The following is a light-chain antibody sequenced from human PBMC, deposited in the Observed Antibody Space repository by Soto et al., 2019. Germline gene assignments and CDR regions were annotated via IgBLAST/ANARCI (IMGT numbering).Light chain of an antibody. CDR2: EVT. Sequence: QSALTQPPSASGSPGQSVTISCTGTSSDVGRYNFVSWYQQHPGKVPKLMICEVTKRPSGVPDRFSGSKSGNTASLTVSGLQAEDEADYYCCSYARAHTFFGTGTKLTVL. V-gene: IGLV2-8*01. CDR3: CSYARAHTF. CDR1: SSDVGRYNF. J-gene: IGLJ1*01.